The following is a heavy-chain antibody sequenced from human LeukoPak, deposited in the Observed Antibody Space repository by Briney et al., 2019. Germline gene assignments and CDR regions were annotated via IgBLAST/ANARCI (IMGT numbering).Heavy chain of an antibody. J-gene: IGHJ4*02. V-gene: IGHV4-39*07. CDR1: GGSIRSSYYY. CDR2: IYDSGST. Sequence: SETLSLTCTVSGGSIRSSYYYWGWIRQPPGKGLEWIGSIYDSGSTYYNPSLKSRVTISVDTSKNQFSLKLSSVTAADTAVYYCARFGRSRALWFWGQGTLVTVSS. CDR3: ARFGRSRALWF. D-gene: IGHD3-10*01.